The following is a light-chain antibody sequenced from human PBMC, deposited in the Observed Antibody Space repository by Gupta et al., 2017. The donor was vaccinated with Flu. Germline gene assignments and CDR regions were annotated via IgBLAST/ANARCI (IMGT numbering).Light chain of an antibody. CDR3: QQYSNWPPIT. V-gene: IGKV3-15*01. Sequence: EIVITQSPATLSVSPGGRATLFCSASQSGSSDLAWYQQKPGQAPRLLIYGASTRATDIPARFSGSGDGREFALTISSRQSEDYAVYYCQQYSNWPPITFGGGTKVEI. J-gene: IGKJ4*01. CDR1: QSGSSD. CDR2: GAS.